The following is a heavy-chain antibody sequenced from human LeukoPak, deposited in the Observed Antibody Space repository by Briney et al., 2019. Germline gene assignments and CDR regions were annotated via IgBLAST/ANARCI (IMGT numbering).Heavy chain of an antibody. CDR2: FDPEDGET. J-gene: IGHJ5*02. Sequence: ASVKVSCKVSGYTLTELSMHWVRQAPGKGLEWMGGFDPEDGETIYAQKFQGRVTMTEDTSTDTAYMELSSLRSEDTAVYYCATKTYYYDSSGPILPNLWGQGTLVTASS. CDR3: ATKTYYYDSSGPILPNL. V-gene: IGHV1-24*01. CDR1: GYTLTELS. D-gene: IGHD3-22*01.